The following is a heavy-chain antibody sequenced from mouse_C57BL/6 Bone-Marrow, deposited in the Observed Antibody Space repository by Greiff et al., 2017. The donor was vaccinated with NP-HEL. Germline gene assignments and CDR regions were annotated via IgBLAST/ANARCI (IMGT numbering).Heavy chain of an antibody. CDR3: ARVSDYGRSY. J-gene: IGHJ2*01. V-gene: IGHV1-52*01. CDR2: IDPSDSET. D-gene: IGHD1-1*01. CDR1: GYTFTSYW. Sequence: QVQLQQPGAELVRPGSSVKLSCKASGYTFTSYWMPWVKQRPIQGLEWIGNIDPSDSETHSNEKFKDKATLTVDKSSSTAYMQLSSLTSEDSTVYISARVSDYGRSYWGQGTTVTVSS.